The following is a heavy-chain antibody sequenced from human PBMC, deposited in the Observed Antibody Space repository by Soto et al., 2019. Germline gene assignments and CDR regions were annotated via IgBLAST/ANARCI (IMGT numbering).Heavy chain of an antibody. V-gene: IGHV4-30-4*01. CDR3: ARRVPGASHHVDF. D-gene: IGHD2-2*01. CDR1: SASFSSGDYF. CDR2: IYYSGSS. J-gene: IGHJ4*01. Sequence: QVLLQESGPGLVQPSQTLSLTCTVSSASFSSGDYFWSWIRQTPEQGLEWIAYIYYSGSSHYNPSLKSRFTISIDTSRKQFALTLRSVTAADTAVYYGARRVPGASHHVDFWGHGTLFTGSS.